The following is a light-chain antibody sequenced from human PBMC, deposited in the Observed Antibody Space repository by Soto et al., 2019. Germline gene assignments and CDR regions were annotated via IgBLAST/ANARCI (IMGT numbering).Light chain of an antibody. V-gene: IGLV2-8*01. CDR1: SSDVGGYNY. J-gene: IGLJ2*01. Sequence: QSALTQPPSASGSPGQSVTISCTGTSSDVGGYNYVSWYQQHPGKAPKLMISEVSKRPSGVPDRFSGSKSGNTASLTVSGLQAEDEADYYCSSVAGNNNFVFGGGTKLTVL. CDR3: SSVAGNNNFV. CDR2: EVS.